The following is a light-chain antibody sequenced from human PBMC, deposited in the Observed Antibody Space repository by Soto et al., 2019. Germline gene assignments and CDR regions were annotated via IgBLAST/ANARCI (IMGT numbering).Light chain of an antibody. CDR2: GSS. CDR1: QSIDRF. CDR3: QQSYSMPLT. Sequence: DIQMTQSPSSLSAFVGDRITITCRASQSIDRFLNWYQQKPGKAPKVLIYGSSSLQSGVPSRFSGSGSGTDFTLTITTLQPEDCATYYCQQSYSMPLTFGGGTKVQIK. V-gene: IGKV1-39*01. J-gene: IGKJ4*01.